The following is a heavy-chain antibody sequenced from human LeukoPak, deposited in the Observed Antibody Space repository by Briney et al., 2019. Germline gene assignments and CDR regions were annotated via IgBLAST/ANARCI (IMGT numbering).Heavy chain of an antibody. Sequence: GGSLRLSCVASEFSNYAMHWVRQAPGKGLEWVSAISGSGGSTYYADSVKGRFTISRDNSKNTLYLQMNSLRAEDTAVYYCAKGVPAYCSSTSCYVTAPIFDYWGQGTLVTVSS. CDR3: AKGVPAYCSSTSCYVTAPIFDY. V-gene: IGHV3-23*01. CDR1: EFSNYA. J-gene: IGHJ4*02. D-gene: IGHD2-2*01. CDR2: ISGSGGST.